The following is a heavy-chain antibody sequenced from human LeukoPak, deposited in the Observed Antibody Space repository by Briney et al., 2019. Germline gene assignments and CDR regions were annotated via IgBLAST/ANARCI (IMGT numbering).Heavy chain of an antibody. CDR2: ISWNSGSI. Sequence: PGRSLRLSCAASGFTFDDYALHWVRQAPGKGLEWVSSISWNSGSISYADSVKGRFTISRDNAKNSLYLQMNSLRAEDTALYYCAKDISTIFGVFTTFDYWGQGTLVTVSS. V-gene: IGHV3-9*01. D-gene: IGHD3-3*01. CDR3: AKDISTIFGVFTTFDY. CDR1: GFTFDDYA. J-gene: IGHJ4*02.